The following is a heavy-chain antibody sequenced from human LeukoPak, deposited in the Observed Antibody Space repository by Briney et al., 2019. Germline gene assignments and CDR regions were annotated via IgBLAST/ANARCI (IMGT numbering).Heavy chain of an antibody. J-gene: IGHJ4*02. CDR2: IKQDGSEK. Sequence: GGSLRLSCAASGFTFSSYAMSWVRQAPGKGLEWVANIKQDGSEKYYVDSVKGRFTIFRDNAKNSLYLQMNSLRAEDTAVYYCARGKARREGYYFDYWGQGTLVTVSS. V-gene: IGHV3-7*04. D-gene: IGHD1-26*01. CDR3: ARGKARREGYYFDY. CDR1: GFTFSSYA.